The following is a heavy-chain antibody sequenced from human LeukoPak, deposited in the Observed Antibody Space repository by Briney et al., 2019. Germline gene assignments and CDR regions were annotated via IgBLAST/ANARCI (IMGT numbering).Heavy chain of an antibody. Sequence: ASVKVSCKASGYTFTSYYMHWVRQAPGQGLEWVGIINPSGGSTSYAQKFQGRVTMTRDTSTSTVYMELSSLRSEDTAVYYCARGVGYYDSSGYHFDYWGQGTLVTVSS. V-gene: IGHV1-46*01. CDR2: INPSGGST. CDR1: GYTFTSYY. D-gene: IGHD3-22*01. CDR3: ARGVGYYDSSGYHFDY. J-gene: IGHJ4*02.